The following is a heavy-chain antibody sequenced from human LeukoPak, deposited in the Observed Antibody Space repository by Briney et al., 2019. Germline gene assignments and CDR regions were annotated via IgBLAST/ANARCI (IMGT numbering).Heavy chain of an antibody. V-gene: IGHV1-18*01. Sequence: ASVKVSCKASGYTFTSYGTSWGRQAPGQGLEWMGWISAYNGNTNYAQKLQGRVTMTTDTSTSTAYMELRSLRSDDTAVYDCEREAYYYGSGNDYWGQGTLVTVSS. CDR3: EREAYYYGSGNDY. D-gene: IGHD3-10*01. J-gene: IGHJ4*02. CDR1: GYTFTSYG. CDR2: ISAYNGNT.